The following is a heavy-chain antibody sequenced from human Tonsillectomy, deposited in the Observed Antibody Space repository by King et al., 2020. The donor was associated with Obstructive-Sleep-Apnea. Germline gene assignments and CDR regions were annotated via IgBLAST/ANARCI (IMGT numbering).Heavy chain of an antibody. Sequence: VQLVESGGDLVQPGGSLRLSCSASGFTFSRYAMHWVRQAPGKGLEYVSAISSNGGSTYYADSVKGRFTISRDISKNTLHLKMSSRRLEYTAIYYCVKVTPRRYWTGGSCTYFYSDMDVWGPGTTVTVSS. CDR2: ISSNGGST. V-gene: IGHV3-64D*06. D-gene: IGHD2-15*01. CDR1: GFTFSRYA. CDR3: VKVTPRRYWTGGSCTYFYSDMDV. J-gene: IGHJ6*02.